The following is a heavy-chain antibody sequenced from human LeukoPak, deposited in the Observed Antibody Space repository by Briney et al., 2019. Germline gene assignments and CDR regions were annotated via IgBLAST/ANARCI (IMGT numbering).Heavy chain of an antibody. D-gene: IGHD1-1*01. CDR2: ISGSGGST. CDR3: SKGTIGTLRTPGRLDN. Sequence: GGSLRLSCAASGFTFSNYALSWVRQAPGKGLEWVSGISGSGGSTNYADSVKGRFTISRDNSRNTLYLQMNTLTAEDTAVYYCSKGTIGTLRTPGRLDNWGQGTLVTVSS. J-gene: IGHJ4*02. V-gene: IGHV3-23*01. CDR1: GFTFSNYA.